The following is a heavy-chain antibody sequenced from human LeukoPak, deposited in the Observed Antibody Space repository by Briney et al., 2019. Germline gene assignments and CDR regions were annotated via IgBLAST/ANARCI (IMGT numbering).Heavy chain of an antibody. V-gene: IGHV3-53*05. D-gene: IGHD1-7*01. CDR1: GFTVSSSY. CDR3: ARDLAGTTVY. CDR2: FYSGGKT. J-gene: IGHJ4*02. Sequence: PGGSLRLSCAASGFTVSSSYMSWVRQAPGKGLEWVSVFYSGGKTYYTDSVKGRFTISRDNSKNTLYLQMNSLRAEDTAVYYCARDLAGTTVYWGQGTLVTVSS.